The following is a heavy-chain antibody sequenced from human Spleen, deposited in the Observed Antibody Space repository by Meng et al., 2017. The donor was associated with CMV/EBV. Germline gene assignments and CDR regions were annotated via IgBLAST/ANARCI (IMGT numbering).Heavy chain of an antibody. D-gene: IGHD3-10*01. Sequence: GESLKISCAASGFSFSTYGMHWVRQAPGKGLEWVAVIWFDGSNKYYGDSVKGRFTISRDNSKNTLDLQMNSLRAEDTAVYYCAKDPYASGNYFDYWGQGTLVTVSS. CDR3: AKDPYASGNYFDY. CDR1: GFSFSTYG. J-gene: IGHJ4*02. CDR2: IWFDGSNK. V-gene: IGHV3-33*06.